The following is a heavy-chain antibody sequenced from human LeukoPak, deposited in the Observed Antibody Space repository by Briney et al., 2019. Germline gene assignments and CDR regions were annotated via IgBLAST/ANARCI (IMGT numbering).Heavy chain of an antibody. J-gene: IGHJ3*02. CDR1: GGSISSYY. CDR3: ARERHATWNYLGRAFDI. CDR2: IYTSGST. D-gene: IGHD1-7*01. Sequence: SETLSPTCTVSGGSISSYYWSWIRQPAGKGLEWIGRIYTSGSTNYNPSLKSRVTISVDKSKNQFSLKLSSVTAADTAVHYCARERHATWNYLGRAFDIWGQGTMVTVSS. V-gene: IGHV4-4*07.